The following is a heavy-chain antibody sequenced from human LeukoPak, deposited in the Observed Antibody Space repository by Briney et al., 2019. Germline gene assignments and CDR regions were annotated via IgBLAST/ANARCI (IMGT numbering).Heavy chain of an antibody. CDR2: ISSSSSYM. D-gene: IGHD4-17*01. CDR1: GFTFSSYS. Sequence: GGSLRLSFAASGFTFSSYSMNWVRQAPGKGLEWVSSISSSSSYMYYADSVKGRFTISRDNAKNSLYLQMNSLRAEDTAVYYCARTPNDYGDAFDIWGQGTMVTVSS. J-gene: IGHJ3*02. V-gene: IGHV3-21*01. CDR3: ARTPNDYGDAFDI.